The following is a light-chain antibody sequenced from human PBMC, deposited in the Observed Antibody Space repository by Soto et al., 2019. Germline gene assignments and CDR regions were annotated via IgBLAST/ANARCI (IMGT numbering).Light chain of an antibody. CDR3: LQDYNYPLT. CDR2: GAS. CDR1: QGIRDD. Sequence: IQMTQAPSSLSAYVGDRVTITCRASQGIRDDLGWYQQKPGRAPKLLIYGASSLQSGVPSRFSGSGYGTELTITISSLQPEDFATYYCLQDYNYPLTFGGGTKVDIK. J-gene: IGKJ4*01. V-gene: IGKV1-6*02.